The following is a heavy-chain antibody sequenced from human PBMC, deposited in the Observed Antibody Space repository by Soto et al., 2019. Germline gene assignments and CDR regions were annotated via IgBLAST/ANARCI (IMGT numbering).Heavy chain of an antibody. CDR2: ISYSGTT. V-gene: IGHV4-30-4*01. Sequence: PSETLSLTCTVSGGSISSNNNYWSWIRQPPGEGLEWIGFISYSGTTSYSPSLKSRVAVSLDTSKNQFSLSLSSVTAADTAVYYCARGRGYSYGLDPWGQGTLVTVSS. J-gene: IGHJ5*02. CDR1: GGSISSNNNY. D-gene: IGHD5-18*01. CDR3: ARGRGYSYGLDP.